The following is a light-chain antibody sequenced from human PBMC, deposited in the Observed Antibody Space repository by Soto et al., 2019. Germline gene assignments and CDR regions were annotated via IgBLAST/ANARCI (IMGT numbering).Light chain of an antibody. J-gene: IGLJ2*01. CDR2: GNY. V-gene: IGLV1-51*01. CDR1: SSNIGSNY. Sequence: QSVLTQPPSVSAAPGQRVTISCSGSSSNIGSNYVSWYQQLPGTAPKLLIYGNYKRPSGIPDRFSGSTSGTSATLAIAGLQTGDEADYYCDSWDNSLSVVLFGGGTKLTVL. CDR3: DSWDNSLSVVL.